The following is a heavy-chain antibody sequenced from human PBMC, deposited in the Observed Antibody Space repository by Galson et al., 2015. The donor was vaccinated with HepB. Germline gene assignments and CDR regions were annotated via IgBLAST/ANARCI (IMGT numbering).Heavy chain of an antibody. CDR2: ISAYNGNT. V-gene: IGHV1-18*04. CDR1: GYTFTSYG. Sequence: SVKVSCKASGYTFTSYGISWVRQAPGQGLEWMGWISAYNGNTNYAQKLQGRVTMTTDTSTSTAYMELRSLRSDDTAVYYCARDGPLGIGYYYYGMDVWGQGTTVTVSS. D-gene: IGHD7-27*01. CDR3: ARDGPLGIGYYYYGMDV. J-gene: IGHJ6*02.